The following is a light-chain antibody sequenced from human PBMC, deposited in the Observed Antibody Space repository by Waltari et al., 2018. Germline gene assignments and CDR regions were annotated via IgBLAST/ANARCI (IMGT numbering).Light chain of an antibody. J-gene: IGLJ1*01. CDR1: SSDVGGFSY. CDR2: EVA. CDR3: SSYGGDNNYV. V-gene: IGLV2-8*01. Sequence: QSALTQPPSASGSPGQSVTISCTGPSSDVGGFSYVSWFQQHPGKAPKLMIYEVAKRPSGVPDRFSGSKSGNTASLTVSGLQAEDEADYYCSSYGGDNNYVFGSGTKVTVL.